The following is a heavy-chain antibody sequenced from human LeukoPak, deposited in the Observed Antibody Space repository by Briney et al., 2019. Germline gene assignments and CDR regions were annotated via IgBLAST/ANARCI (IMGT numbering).Heavy chain of an antibody. D-gene: IGHD6-13*01. CDR2: IVGSSST. CDR3: ARIGAGSSRDY. V-gene: IGHV3-69-1*01. CDR1: GFTFSNLA. Sequence: GGSLRLSCAASGFTFSNLAMTWVRQAPGKGLEGVSSIVGSSSTYYADSLKGRFTISRENAKNSLYLQMNRLRAEDTAVYYCARIGAGSSRDYWGQGTLVTVSS. J-gene: IGHJ4*02.